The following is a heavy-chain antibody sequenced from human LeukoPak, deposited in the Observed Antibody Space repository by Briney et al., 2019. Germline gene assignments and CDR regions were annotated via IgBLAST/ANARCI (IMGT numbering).Heavy chain of an antibody. J-gene: IGHJ6*02. CDR2: INPNSGGT. D-gene: IGHD1-26*01. CDR1: GYTFTGYY. CDR3: ARGYSGSPLPSRPYYYYYYGMDV. Sequence: ASVKVSCKASGYTFTGYYMHWVRQAPGQGLEWMGWINPNSGGTNYAQKFQGRVTMTRDTSISTAYMELSRLRSDDTAVYYCARGYSGSPLPSRPYYYYYYGMDVWGQGTTVTVSS. V-gene: IGHV1-2*02.